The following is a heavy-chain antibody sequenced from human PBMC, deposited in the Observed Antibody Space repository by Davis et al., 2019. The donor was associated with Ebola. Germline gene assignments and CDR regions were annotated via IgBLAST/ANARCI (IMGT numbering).Heavy chain of an antibody. Sequence: AASVKVSCKASGYNFTKFAMNWVRQAPGQGLEWMGWINTNTGNPTYAQGFTGRFVFSLDTSVTMAYLQIRSLRAEDTAIYYCVRDATDGYNWSHWGQGTLVTVS. CDR3: VRDATDGYNWSH. D-gene: IGHD5-24*01. J-gene: IGHJ4*02. CDR2: INTNTGNP. CDR1: GYNFTKFA. V-gene: IGHV7-4-1*04.